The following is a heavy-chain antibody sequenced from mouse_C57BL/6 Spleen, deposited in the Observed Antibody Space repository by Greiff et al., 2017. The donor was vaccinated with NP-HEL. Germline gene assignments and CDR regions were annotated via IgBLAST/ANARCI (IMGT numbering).Heavy chain of an antibody. Sequence: VKLMESGPGLVAPSQSLSITCTVSGFSLTSYGVHWVRQPPGKGLEWLVVIWSDGSTTYNSALKSRLSISKDNSKSQVFLKMNSLQTDDTAMYYCARLFYDYDKAWFAYWGQGTLVTVSA. V-gene: IGHV2-6*03. CDR2: IWSDGST. J-gene: IGHJ3*01. CDR3: ARLFYDYDKAWFAY. D-gene: IGHD2-4*01. CDR1: GFSLTSYG.